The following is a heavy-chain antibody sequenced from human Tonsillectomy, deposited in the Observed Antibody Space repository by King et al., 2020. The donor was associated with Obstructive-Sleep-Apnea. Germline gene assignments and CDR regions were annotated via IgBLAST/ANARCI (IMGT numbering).Heavy chain of an antibody. J-gene: IGHJ5*02. CDR2: IYYSGST. CDR3: ARDYDFGGCYYTNWFDP. Sequence: QLQESGPGLVKPSEILSLTCTVSGGSIRSSNYYWGWIRQPPGKGLEWIGSIYYSGSTHYNPSLKSRVTISLDTSKNQFSLKMSSVTAAATAVYYCARDYDFGGCYYTNWFDPWGQGTLVTVSS. V-gene: IGHV4-39*07. D-gene: IGHD3-3*01. CDR1: GGSIRSSNYY.